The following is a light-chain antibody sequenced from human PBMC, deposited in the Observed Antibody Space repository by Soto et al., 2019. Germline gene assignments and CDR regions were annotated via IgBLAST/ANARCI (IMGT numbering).Light chain of an antibody. CDR2: AAS. CDR3: QQYGSTPPT. CDR1: QSVTSSY. Sequence: EIVLTQSPGTLSLSPGERATLSCRASQSVTSSYLAWYQRTPGQAPRLLIFAASTRATGIPDRFSGSGSGTDFTLTISRLEPEDFALYYCQQYGSTPPTFGQGTKVEIK. V-gene: IGKV3-20*01. J-gene: IGKJ2*01.